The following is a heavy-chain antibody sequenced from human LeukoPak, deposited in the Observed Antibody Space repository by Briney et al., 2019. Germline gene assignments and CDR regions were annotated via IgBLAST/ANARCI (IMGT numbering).Heavy chain of an antibody. CDR3: ARDASPITMIRGSRFDP. V-gene: IGHV4-59*01. CDR1: GGSISTYY. D-gene: IGHD3-10*01. J-gene: IGHJ5*02. Sequence: SETLSLTCSVSGGSISTYYWSWIRQPPGKGLEWIGYIYYSGRTNYNPSLKSRVTILVDTSRNQFSLKLNSVTAADTAVYYCARDASPITMIRGSRFDPWGQGTLVTVSS. CDR2: IYYSGRT.